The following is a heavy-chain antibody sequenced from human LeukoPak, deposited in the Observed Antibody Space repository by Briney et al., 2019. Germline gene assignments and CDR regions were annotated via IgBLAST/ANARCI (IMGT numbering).Heavy chain of an antibody. CDR2: IYYSGTS. CDR1: SGSISNGGYY. V-gene: IGHV4-39*07. J-gene: IGHJ4*02. Sequence: SETLSLTCTVSSGSISNGGYYRVWIRQPPGKGLEWIGSIYYSGTSYYNPSLTSRLTISVDTSNNQFSLKLTSVTAADTAVYYCARAVMVAVAGGRFDYWGQGTLVTVSS. D-gene: IGHD6-19*01. CDR3: ARAVMVAVAGGRFDY.